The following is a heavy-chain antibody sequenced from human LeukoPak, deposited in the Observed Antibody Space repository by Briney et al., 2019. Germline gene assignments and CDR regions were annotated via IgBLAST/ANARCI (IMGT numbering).Heavy chain of an antibody. CDR3: ARPSTYYDFWSGYSYYFDY. CDR1: GFTFSSYW. Sequence: GGSLRLSCAASGFTFSSYWMSWVRQAPGKGLEWVANIKQDGSEKYYVDSVKGRFTISRDNAKNSLYLQMNSLRAEDTAVYYCARPSTYYDFWSGYSYYFDYWGQGTLVTVSS. CDR2: IKQDGSEK. D-gene: IGHD3-3*01. J-gene: IGHJ4*02. V-gene: IGHV3-7*01.